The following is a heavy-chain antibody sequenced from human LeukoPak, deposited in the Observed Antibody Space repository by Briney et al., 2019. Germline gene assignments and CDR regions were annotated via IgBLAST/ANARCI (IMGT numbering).Heavy chain of an antibody. Sequence: GGSLRLSCVASGFTVSSSYMSWVRQAPGKGLEWVSLIYSGGSTYYAASVKGRFTISRDNSKNTLYLQMNSLRPEDTAVYYCAKGYNYAYEYWGQGTLVTVSS. CDR3: AKGYNYAYEY. CDR2: IYSGGST. CDR1: GFTVSSSY. J-gene: IGHJ4*02. V-gene: IGHV3-53*01. D-gene: IGHD5-18*01.